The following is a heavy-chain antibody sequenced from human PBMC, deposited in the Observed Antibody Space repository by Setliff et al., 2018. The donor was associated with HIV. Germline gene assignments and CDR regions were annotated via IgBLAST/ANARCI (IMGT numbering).Heavy chain of an antibody. Sequence: SETLSLTCTVSGDPIFIGGYYWSWIRQHPGGGLEWIGYIYHTGKTYYNPSLQSRIIMSLDMSQNQFSLKLSSVTTADTAVYYCAKEGNSVDNWLDPWGPGTLVTVSS. J-gene: IGHJ5*02. D-gene: IGHD1-26*01. CDR1: GDPIFIGGYY. CDR2: IYHTGKT. CDR3: AKEGNSVDNWLDP. V-gene: IGHV4-31*03.